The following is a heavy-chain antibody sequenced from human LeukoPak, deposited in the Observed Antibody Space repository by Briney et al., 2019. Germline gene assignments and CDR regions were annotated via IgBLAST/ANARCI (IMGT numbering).Heavy chain of an antibody. D-gene: IGHD6-13*01. V-gene: IGHV5-51*01. CDR2: VYPGDSDT. CDR1: GYTFTSYW. Sequence: GESLKISCKGSGYTFTSYWIAWVRQMPGKGLEWMGIVYPGDSDTRYSPSFQGQVTISADKSISTAYLQWSSLKASDTAMYYCARHRYSSSWYVGNYYYYMDVWGKGTTVTISS. J-gene: IGHJ6*03. CDR3: ARHRYSSSWYVGNYYYYMDV.